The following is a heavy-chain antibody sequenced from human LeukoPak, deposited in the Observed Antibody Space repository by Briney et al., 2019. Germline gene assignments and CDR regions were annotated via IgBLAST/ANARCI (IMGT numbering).Heavy chain of an antibody. Sequence: ASVKVSCKASGYTFTSYDINWVRQAPGQGLEWMGWINPNSGGTNYAQKFQGRITMTSDTSISTAYMELSRLRSDDTALYYCTRGSYYDSSGYSGVRLFDYWGQGTPVTVPS. CDR2: INPNSGGT. CDR3: TRGSYYDSSGYSGVRLFDY. J-gene: IGHJ4*02. V-gene: IGHV1-2*02. CDR1: GYTFTSYD. D-gene: IGHD3-22*01.